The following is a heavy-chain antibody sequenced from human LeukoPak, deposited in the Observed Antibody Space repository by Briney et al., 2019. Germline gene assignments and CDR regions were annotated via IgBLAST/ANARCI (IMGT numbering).Heavy chain of an antibody. J-gene: IGHJ4*02. CDR2: IWYDGSNK. V-gene: IGHV3-33*01. Sequence: GGSLRLSCAASGFTFSSYGMHWVRQAPGKGLEGVAVIWYDGSNKYYADSVKGRFTISRDNSKNTLYLQMNSLRAEDTAVYYCARGVVVPAATGFAGFDYWGQGTLVTVSS. D-gene: IGHD2-2*01. CDR1: GFTFSSYG. CDR3: ARGVVVPAATGFAGFDY.